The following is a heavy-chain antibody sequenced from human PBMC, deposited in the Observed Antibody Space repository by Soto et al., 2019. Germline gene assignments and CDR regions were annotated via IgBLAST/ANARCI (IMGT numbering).Heavy chain of an antibody. Sequence: EVQLVESGGGLVQPGRSLRLSCAASGFTFDDYAMHWVRRVPGKGLEWVSSIGWNSNIIGYADSVKGSFTISRDNAKNSLYLQMNSLRPEDTALYYCAKGGPDGFGSGGRCYFDYWGQGTLVTVSS. D-gene: IGHD2-15*01. V-gene: IGHV3-9*01. CDR1: GFTFDDYA. J-gene: IGHJ4*02. CDR2: IGWNSNII. CDR3: AKGGPDGFGSGGRCYFDY.